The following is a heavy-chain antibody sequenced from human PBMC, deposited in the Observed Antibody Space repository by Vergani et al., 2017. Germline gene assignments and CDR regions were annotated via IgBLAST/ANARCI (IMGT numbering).Heavy chain of an antibody. CDR1: GGSISSYY. CDR2: IYYSGST. Sequence: QVQLQESGPGLVKPSETLSLTCTVSGGSISSYYWSWIRQPPGKGLEWIGYIYYSGSTNYNPSLKSRVTISVDTSKNQFSLKLSSVTAADTAVYYCARAADSSSWYNYYYYYMDVWGKGTTVTVSS. J-gene: IGHJ6*03. V-gene: IGHV4-59*01. CDR3: ARAADSSSWYNYYYYYMDV. D-gene: IGHD6-13*01.